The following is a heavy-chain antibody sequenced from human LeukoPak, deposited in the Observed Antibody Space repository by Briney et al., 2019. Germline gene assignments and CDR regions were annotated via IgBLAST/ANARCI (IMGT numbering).Heavy chain of an antibody. CDR1: DYTFINYG. J-gene: IGHJ4*02. CDR2: ISGYNGHT. CDR3: ARDGFGTTTAAAKADY. Sequence: ASVKVSCKASDYTFINYGLSWVRQAPGQGLEWMGWISGYNGHTNYAQNLQGRVTMTTDTSTSTAYMEWRSLRSDDTAVYYCARDGFGTTTAAAKADYWGQGTLVTVSS. V-gene: IGHV1-18*01. D-gene: IGHD6-13*01.